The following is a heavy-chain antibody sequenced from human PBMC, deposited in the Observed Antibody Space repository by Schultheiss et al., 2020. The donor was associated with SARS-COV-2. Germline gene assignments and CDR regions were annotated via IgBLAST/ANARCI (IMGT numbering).Heavy chain of an antibody. CDR1: GGSFSDYY. Sequence: GESLKISCAVYGGSFSDYYWNWIRQAPGKGLEWVSSISSSSSYIYYADSVKGRFTISRDNAKNSLYLQMNSLRAEDTAVYYCARDNSPIPFYYDSSGYFYSRANAFDIWGQGTMVTVSS. CDR3: ARDNSPIPFYYDSSGYFYSRANAFDI. J-gene: IGHJ3*02. D-gene: IGHD3-22*01. V-gene: IGHV3-21*01. CDR2: ISSSSSYI.